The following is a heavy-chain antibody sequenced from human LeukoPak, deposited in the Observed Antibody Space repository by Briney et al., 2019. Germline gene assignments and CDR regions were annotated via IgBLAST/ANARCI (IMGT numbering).Heavy chain of an antibody. CDR1: GGSFSGYY. CDR3: ARASPFYGSGSYYRGDDAFDI. V-gene: IGHV4-59*10. D-gene: IGHD3-10*01. J-gene: IGHJ3*02. Sequence: PSETLSLTCAVYGGSFSGYYWSWIRQPAGKGLEWIGRIYTSGSTNYNPSLKSRVTMSVDTSKNQFSLKLSSVTAADTAVYYCARASPFYGSGSYYRGDDAFDIWGQGTMVTVSS. CDR2: IYTSGST.